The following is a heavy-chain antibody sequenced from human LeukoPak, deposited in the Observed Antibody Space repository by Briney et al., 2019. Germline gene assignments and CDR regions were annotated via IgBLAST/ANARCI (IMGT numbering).Heavy chain of an antibody. J-gene: IGHJ4*02. CDR2: MNPNSGNT. CDR3: VLEMATSPFDY. D-gene: IGHD5-24*01. CDR1: GYTFTSYD. V-gene: IGHV1-8*01. Sequence: PRASVKVSCKASGYTFTSYDINWVRQAAGQGLEWMGWMNPNSGNTGYAQKFQGRVTMTRNTSISTAYMELSSLRSEDTAVYYCVLEMATSPFDYWGQGTLVTVSS.